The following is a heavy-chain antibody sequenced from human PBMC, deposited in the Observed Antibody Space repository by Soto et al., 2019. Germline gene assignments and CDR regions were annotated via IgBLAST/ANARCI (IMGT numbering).Heavy chain of an antibody. CDR2: MNPNSGNT. Sequence: GASVKVSSKASRYTFTSYAINSVRQATGQGLEWMGWMNPNSGNTGYAQKFQGRVTMTRNTSISTAYMELSSLRSEDTAVYYCARAYCSSTSCYAGWFDPWGQGTLVTVSS. D-gene: IGHD2-2*01. J-gene: IGHJ5*02. V-gene: IGHV1-8*01. CDR1: RYTFTSYA. CDR3: ARAYCSSTSCYAGWFDP.